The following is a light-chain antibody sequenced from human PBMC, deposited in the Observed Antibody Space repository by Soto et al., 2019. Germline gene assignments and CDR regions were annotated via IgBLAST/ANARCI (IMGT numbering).Light chain of an antibody. CDR3: CSYAGSDTDV. Sequence: QSALTQPRSVSGSPGQSVTISCTGASGDVGGYTFVSWYQQNPGRAPKLMIYDVNNRPSGVPDRFSGSKSGNTASLTISGLQAEDEADYYCCSYAGSDTDVFGTGTKLTVL. V-gene: IGLV2-11*01. CDR1: SGDVGGYTF. J-gene: IGLJ1*01. CDR2: DVN.